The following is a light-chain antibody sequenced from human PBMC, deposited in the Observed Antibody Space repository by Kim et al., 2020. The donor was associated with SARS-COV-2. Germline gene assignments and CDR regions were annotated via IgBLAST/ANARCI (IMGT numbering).Light chain of an antibody. Sequence: SSVKLTSTLSSGHSTYIIAWHQQQPGKDPRYLMKLEGSGAYNKGSGVPDRFSGSSSGADRYLTISNLQSEDEADYYCETWDSNTWVFGGGTQLTVL. CDR3: ETWDSNTWV. V-gene: IGLV4-60*03. CDR2: LEGSGAY. J-gene: IGLJ3*02. CDR1: SGHSTYI.